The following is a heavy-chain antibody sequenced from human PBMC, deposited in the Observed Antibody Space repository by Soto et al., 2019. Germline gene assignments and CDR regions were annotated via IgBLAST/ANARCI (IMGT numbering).Heavy chain of an antibody. CDR3: ARGAAMVQSNWFDP. J-gene: IGHJ5*02. CDR1: GDSVSSNSAA. D-gene: IGHD5-18*01. Sequence: XQALSLTSAISGDSVSSNSAAWNWIRHSPSRGLEWLGRTYYRSKWYNDYAVSVKSRITINPDTSKNQFSLQLNSATPEDTAVYYCARGAAMVQSNWFDPWGQGTLVTVSS. CDR2: TYYRSKWYN. V-gene: IGHV6-1*01.